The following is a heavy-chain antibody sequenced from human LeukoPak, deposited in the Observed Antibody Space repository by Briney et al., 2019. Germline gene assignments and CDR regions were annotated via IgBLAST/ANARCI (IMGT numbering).Heavy chain of an antibody. V-gene: IGHV3-11*01. CDR2: ISSSGSTI. CDR1: GFTFSDYY. Sequence: GGSLRLSCAASGFTFSDYYMSWIRQAPGKGLEWVSYISSSGSTIYYADSVKGRFTISRDNAKNSLYLQMNSLRAEDTAVYYCARDRYDSSGYYYVLYYYYGMDVRGQGTTVTVSS. D-gene: IGHD3-22*01. CDR3: ARDRYDSSGYYYVLYYYYGMDV. J-gene: IGHJ6*02.